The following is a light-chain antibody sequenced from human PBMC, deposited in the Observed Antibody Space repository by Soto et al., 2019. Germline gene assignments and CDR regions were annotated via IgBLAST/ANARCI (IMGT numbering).Light chain of an antibody. Sequence: DIQMTQSPSTLSTSVGGRVTISCRASQNINNLLAWYQQKPGKVPKLLIYKASSLESGVPSRFSGSGSGTDFTLTISSLQPDDFATYYCQHYYTSPYTFGQGTKLEIK. CDR2: KAS. V-gene: IGKV1-5*03. CDR1: QNINNL. J-gene: IGKJ2*01. CDR3: QHYYTSPYT.